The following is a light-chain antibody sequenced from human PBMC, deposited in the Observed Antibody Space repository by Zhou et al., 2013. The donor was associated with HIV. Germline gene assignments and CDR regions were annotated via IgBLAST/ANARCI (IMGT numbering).Light chain of an antibody. V-gene: IGKV2-28*01. CDR2: LGS. J-gene: IGKJ3*01. CDR3: MQGTHWPPT. CDR1: QSLLHSNGYNY. Sequence: DIVMTQSPLSLPVTPGEPASISCRSSQSLLHSNGYNYLDWYLQKPGQSPQLLIYLGSNRASGVPDRFSGSGSGTDFTLKISRVEAADVGVYYCMQGTHWPPTFGP.